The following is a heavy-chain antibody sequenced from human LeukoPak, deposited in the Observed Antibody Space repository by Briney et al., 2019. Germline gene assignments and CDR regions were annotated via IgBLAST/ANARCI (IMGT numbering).Heavy chain of an antibody. D-gene: IGHD6-13*01. Sequence: SETLSLTCTVSGGSISSYYWSWIRQPAGKGLEWIGRIYTSGSTNYNPSLKSRVTMSVDTSKNQFSLKLSSVTAADTAVYYCARDQKRWYSSSWYDAFDIWGQGTMVTVSS. CDR1: GGSISSYY. V-gene: IGHV4-4*07. J-gene: IGHJ3*02. CDR3: ARDQKRWYSSSWYDAFDI. CDR2: IYTSGST.